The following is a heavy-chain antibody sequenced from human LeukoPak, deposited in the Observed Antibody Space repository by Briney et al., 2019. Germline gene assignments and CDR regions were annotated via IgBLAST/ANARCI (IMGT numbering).Heavy chain of an antibody. D-gene: IGHD2-15*01. CDR1: GFTFSSYS. CDR2: ISSSSSTI. V-gene: IGHV3-48*01. Sequence: GGSLRLSCAASGFTFSSYSMNWVRQAPGKGLEWVSYISSSSSTIYYADSVKGRFTISRDNSKNTLYLQMNSLRAEDTAVYYCAKDQAKPGYCSGGSCYTGPNWGQGTLVTVSS. J-gene: IGHJ4*02. CDR3: AKDQAKPGYCSGGSCYTGPN.